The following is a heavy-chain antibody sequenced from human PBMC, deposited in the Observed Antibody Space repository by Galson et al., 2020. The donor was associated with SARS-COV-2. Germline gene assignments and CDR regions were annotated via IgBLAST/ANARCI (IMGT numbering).Heavy chain of an antibody. D-gene: IGHD2-2*01. CDR3: ARGYLAGPFDI. CDR2: INKNGGST. Sequence: GGSLRLSCAASGVTFDDYGKSWVRQVPGKGLEWVCGINKNGGSTNYADSVRGRFTISRDNAKNSLYLQMNSLRAEDTALYFCARGYLAGPFDIWAQGTMVTVSS. V-gene: IGHV3-20*04. CDR1: GVTFDDYG. J-gene: IGHJ3*02.